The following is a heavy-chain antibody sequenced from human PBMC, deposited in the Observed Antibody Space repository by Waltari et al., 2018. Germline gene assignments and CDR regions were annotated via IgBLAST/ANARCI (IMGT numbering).Heavy chain of an antibody. CDR2: ISWNSVSI. Sequence: EVQLVESGGGLVQPGRSLRLSCAASGFTFDDYAMHWVRQAPGKGLEWVSGISWNSVSIGYADSVKGRFTISRDNAKNSLYLQMNSLRAEDTALYYCAKDSPQWLADYGMDVWGQGTTVTVSS. CDR1: GFTFDDYA. V-gene: IGHV3-9*01. CDR3: AKDSPQWLADYGMDV. D-gene: IGHD6-19*01. J-gene: IGHJ6*02.